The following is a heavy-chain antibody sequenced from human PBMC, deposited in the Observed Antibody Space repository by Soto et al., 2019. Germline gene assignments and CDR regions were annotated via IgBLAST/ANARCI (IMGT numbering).Heavy chain of an antibody. Sequence: VASVKVSCKASGYTFTGYYMHWVRQAPGQGLEWMGWISAYNGNTNYAQKLRGRVTMTTDTSTSTAYMELRSLRSDDTAVYYCARDRNDFWSGYSWDYWGQGTLVTVSS. CDR2: ISAYNGNT. J-gene: IGHJ4*02. CDR3: ARDRNDFWSGYSWDY. D-gene: IGHD3-3*01. V-gene: IGHV1-18*04. CDR1: GYTFTGYY.